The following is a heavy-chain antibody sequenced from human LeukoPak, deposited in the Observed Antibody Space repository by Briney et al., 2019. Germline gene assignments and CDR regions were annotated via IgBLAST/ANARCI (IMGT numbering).Heavy chain of an antibody. J-gene: IGHJ4*02. V-gene: IGHV4-59*13. CDR1: GGSISSYY. CDR2: IYCSGST. Sequence: PSETLSLTCTASGGSISSYYWSWIRQPPGKGLEWIGYIYCSGSTNYNPSLKSRVTISVDTSKNQFSLKLSSVTAADTAVYYCARQGPMTTVDYWGQGTLVTVSS. CDR3: ARQGPMTTVDY. D-gene: IGHD4-11*01.